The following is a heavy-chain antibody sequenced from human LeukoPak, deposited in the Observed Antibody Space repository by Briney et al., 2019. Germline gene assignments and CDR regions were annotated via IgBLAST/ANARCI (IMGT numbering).Heavy chain of an antibody. CDR3: ARVGVDYSGNIIKYFFDY. Sequence: SETLSLTLTVSGGSISSYQWSWIRQPPGKGLEWIGNIYYSGSANYNPSLKSRVIISVDTSKNQFSLKLSPVTAADTAVYYCARVGVDYSGNIIKYFFDYWGQGTLVTVSS. CDR2: IYYSGSA. J-gene: IGHJ4*02. D-gene: IGHD4-23*01. CDR1: GGSISSYQ. V-gene: IGHV4-59*01.